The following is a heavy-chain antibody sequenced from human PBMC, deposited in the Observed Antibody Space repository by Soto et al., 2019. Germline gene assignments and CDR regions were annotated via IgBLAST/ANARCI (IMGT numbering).Heavy chain of an antibody. V-gene: IGHV1-69*08. D-gene: IGHD2-2*01. J-gene: IGHJ5*02. CDR2: IIPILSTT. Sequence: QVQLVQSGAEVKKPGSSVRVSCKASGGSFSSYTINWVRQAPGQGLEWMGKIIPILSTTNYAQKFQGRLMITADKSTSTAYMELSSLISVDTAVYYCATSMNMPYGFDPWGQGTLVTVSS. CDR3: ATSMNMPYGFDP. CDR1: GGSFSSYT.